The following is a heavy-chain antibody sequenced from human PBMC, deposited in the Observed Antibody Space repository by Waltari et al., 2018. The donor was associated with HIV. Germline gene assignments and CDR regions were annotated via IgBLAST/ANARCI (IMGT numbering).Heavy chain of an antibody. D-gene: IGHD4-4*01. J-gene: IGHJ6*02. CDR2: IYYSWGT. Sequence: QLQLQESGPGLVKPSETLSLTCTVSGGSISSSVYYWGWIRQPPGKGLEWLGSIYYSWGTYYNSPLKSRVTISVDTSKNQFSLRLTSATAADTAAYYCARLGHLLRGRSSDYRYGMDVWGQGTTVTVSS. CDR1: GGSISSSVYY. V-gene: IGHV4-39*01. CDR3: ARLGHLLRGRSSDYRYGMDV.